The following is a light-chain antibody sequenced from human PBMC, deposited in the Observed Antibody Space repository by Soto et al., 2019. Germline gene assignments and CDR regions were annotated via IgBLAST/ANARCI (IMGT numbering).Light chain of an antibody. V-gene: IGKV3-11*01. CDR2: DAT. CDR1: QSVSSF. Sequence: EIVWTQSPDTMSLYPGERATLSCRASQSVSSFLAWYQQKPGQAHRLLIYDATNRSTGVPARFSGSGSATDFTLTITSLEPEDFAVYYCHQRSNWPWTFGQGTKVEV. CDR3: HQRSNWPWT. J-gene: IGKJ1*01.